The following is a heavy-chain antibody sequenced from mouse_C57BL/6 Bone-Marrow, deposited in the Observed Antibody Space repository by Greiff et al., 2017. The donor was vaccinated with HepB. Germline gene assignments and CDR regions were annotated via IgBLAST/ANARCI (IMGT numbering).Heavy chain of an antibody. CDR2: IYPGDGDT. CDR3: ARHSSGGMDY. CDR1: GYAFSSSW. J-gene: IGHJ4*01. Sequence: VQGVESGPELVKPGASVKISCKASGYAFSSSWMNWVKQRPGKGLEWIGRIYPGDGDTNYNGKFKGKATLTADKSSSTAYMQLSSLTSEDSAVYFCARHSSGGMDYWGQGTSVTVSS. V-gene: IGHV1-82*01. D-gene: IGHD3-2*02.